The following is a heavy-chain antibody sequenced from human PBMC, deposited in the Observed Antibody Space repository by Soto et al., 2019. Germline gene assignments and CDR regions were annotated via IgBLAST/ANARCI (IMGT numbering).Heavy chain of an antibody. CDR3: ARAGDSSGYLYYYYYGMDV. D-gene: IGHD3-22*01. V-gene: IGHV3-33*01. J-gene: IGHJ6*02. CDR1: GFTFSIYG. Sequence: QVQLVESGGGVVQPGRSLRLSCAASGFTFSIYGMHWVRQASGKGLEWVAVIWYDGSNKYYADSVKGRFTISRDNSKNTLYLQMNSLRAEDTAVYYCARAGDSSGYLYYYYYGMDVWGQGTTVTVSS. CDR2: IWYDGSNK.